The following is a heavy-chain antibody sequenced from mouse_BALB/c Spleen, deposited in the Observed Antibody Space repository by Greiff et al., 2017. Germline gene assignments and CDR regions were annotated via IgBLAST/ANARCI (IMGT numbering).Heavy chain of an antibody. D-gene: IGHD2-2*01. CDR2: ISSGSSTI. CDR3: ARGGLGRDYAMDY. J-gene: IGHJ4*01. CDR1: GFTFSSFG. Sequence: EVQVVESGGGLVQPGGSRKLSCAASGFTFSSFGMHWVRQAPEKGLEWVAYISSGSSTIYYADTVKGRFTISRDNPKNTLFLQMTSLRSEDTAMYYCARGGLGRDYAMDYWGQGTSVTVSS. V-gene: IGHV5-17*02.